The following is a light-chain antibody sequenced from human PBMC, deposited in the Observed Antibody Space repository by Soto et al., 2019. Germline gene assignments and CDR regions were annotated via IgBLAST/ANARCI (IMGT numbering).Light chain of an antibody. J-gene: IGLJ1*01. CDR1: SSNIGGNS. Sequence: QSVLTQPPSVSAAPGQKVTISCSGSSSNIGGNSVSWYQQLPGTAPKLLIYDDNKRPSGIPDRFSGSKSGTSATLGITGFQTGDEADYYCGSWDSSLSDYVLGNGTKVT. CDR2: DDN. V-gene: IGLV1-51*01. CDR3: GSWDSSLSDYV.